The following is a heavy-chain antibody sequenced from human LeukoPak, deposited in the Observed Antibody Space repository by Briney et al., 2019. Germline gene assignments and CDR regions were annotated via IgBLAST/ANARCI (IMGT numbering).Heavy chain of an antibody. V-gene: IGHV3-21*01. CDR3: ARDRFFGSTMVRDTDAFDI. D-gene: IGHD3-10*01. CDR2: ISSSSRYI. CDR1: GFTFSNYN. Sequence: PGGSLRLSCAASGFTFSNYNMNWVRQAPGKGLEWVSSISSSSRYIFYADSVKGRFTISRDNAKNSLYLQMNSLRAEDTAVYYCARDRFFGSTMVRDTDAFDIWGQGTMVTVSS. J-gene: IGHJ3*02.